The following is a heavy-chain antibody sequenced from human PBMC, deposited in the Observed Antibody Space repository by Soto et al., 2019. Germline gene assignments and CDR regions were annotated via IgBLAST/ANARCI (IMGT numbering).Heavy chain of an antibody. CDR3: STGYCSGRNCFIDY. D-gene: IGHD2-15*01. J-gene: IGHJ4*02. Sequence: GGSLRLSCVASGFTFSNAWMTWVRQAPGKGLEWVGRIKRKTDGATTDYGAPVKDRFTISRDDSKNTLYLQMNSLKTEDTAVYYCSTGYCSGRNCFIDYWGQGTLVTVSS. CDR1: GFTFSNAW. V-gene: IGHV3-15*01. CDR2: IKRKTDGATT.